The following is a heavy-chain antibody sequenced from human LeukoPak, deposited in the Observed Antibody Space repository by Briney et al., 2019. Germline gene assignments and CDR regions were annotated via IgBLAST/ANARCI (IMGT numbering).Heavy chain of an antibody. V-gene: IGHV4-59*08. J-gene: IGHJ4*02. CDR3: AGLVGATIIDY. CDR2: IYYSGST. Sequence: SETLPLTCTVSGGSINTYYWSWIRQPPGKGLEWIGYIYYSGSTSYNPSLKSRVTISVDTSKNQFSLKLSSVTAADTAVYYCAGLVGATIIDYWGQGTLVTVSS. CDR1: GGSINTYY. D-gene: IGHD1-26*01.